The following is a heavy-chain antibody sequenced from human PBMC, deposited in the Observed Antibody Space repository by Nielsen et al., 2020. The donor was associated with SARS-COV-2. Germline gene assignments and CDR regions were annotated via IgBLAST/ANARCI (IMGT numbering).Heavy chain of an antibody. CDR3: AKDSESSSGWDVDY. D-gene: IGHD6-19*01. V-gene: IGHV3-23*01. CDR2: FSGTGGNT. J-gene: IGHJ4*02. CDR1: GFAFRTYA. Sequence: GESLKISCAASGFAFRTYAMSWVRQAPGKGLEWVSSFSGTGGNTYYADSVKGRFTISRDNSRNTLYLQLNSLRAEDTAVYYCAKDSESSSGWDVDYWGQGTLVTVSS.